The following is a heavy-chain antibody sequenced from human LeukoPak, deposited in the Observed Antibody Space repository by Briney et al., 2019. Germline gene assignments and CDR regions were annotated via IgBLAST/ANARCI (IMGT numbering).Heavy chain of an antibody. CDR2: ISAYNGNT. CDR3: AREVESSGWYQGDY. CDR1: GYTFTSYG. Sequence: ASVKVSCKASGYTFTSYGISWVRQAPGQGLEWMGWISAYNGNTDYAQKLQGRVTMTTDTSTSTAYMELRSLRSDDTAVYYCAREVESSGWYQGDYWGQGTLVTVSS. V-gene: IGHV1-18*01. J-gene: IGHJ4*02. D-gene: IGHD6-19*01.